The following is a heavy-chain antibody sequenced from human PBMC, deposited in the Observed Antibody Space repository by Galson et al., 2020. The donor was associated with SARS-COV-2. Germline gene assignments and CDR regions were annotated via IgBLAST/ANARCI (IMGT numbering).Heavy chain of an antibody. Sequence: GGSLRLSCAASGFTFDDYAMHWVRQAPGKGLEWVSGISWNSGSIGYADSVKGRFTISRDNAKNSLYLQMNSLRAEDTALYYCAKDSGIYYDSSGYWDWGQGTLVTVSS. CDR3: AKDSGIYYDSSGYWD. CDR1: GFTFDDYA. V-gene: IGHV3-9*01. CDR2: ISWNSGSI. D-gene: IGHD3-22*01. J-gene: IGHJ4*02.